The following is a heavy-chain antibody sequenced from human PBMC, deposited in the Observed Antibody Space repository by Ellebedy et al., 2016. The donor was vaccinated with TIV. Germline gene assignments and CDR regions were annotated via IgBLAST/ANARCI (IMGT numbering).Heavy chain of an antibody. CDR3: ARPRGDGYNPYYFDY. J-gene: IGHJ4*02. CDR1: GYSFTSYW. CDR2: IYPADSDT. V-gene: IGHV5-51*01. Sequence: GESLKISCQGSGYSFTSYWIGWVRQMPGKGLEWMGMIYPADSDTRYSPSFQGQVTMSADQSISTAYLQWSSLKASDTAIYYCARPRGDGYNPYYFDYWGQGTLVTVSS. D-gene: IGHD5-24*01.